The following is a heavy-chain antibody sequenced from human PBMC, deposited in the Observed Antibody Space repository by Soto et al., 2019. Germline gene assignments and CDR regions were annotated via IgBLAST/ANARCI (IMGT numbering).Heavy chain of an antibody. V-gene: IGHV2-5*02. Sequence: QITLKESGPPLVKPTQTLTLTCTFSGFSLSTSGVGVGWIRQPPGKALEWLALIYWDDDKRYSPSMKSRLTITKDTSKNQVVLTMTNMDTVDRATYYCAHRSYGGWYYVARFEADWFDPWGQGTLVAVSS. CDR2: IYWDDDK. CDR3: AHRSYGGWYYVARFEADWFDP. CDR1: GFSLSTSGVG. J-gene: IGHJ5*02. D-gene: IGHD5-18*01.